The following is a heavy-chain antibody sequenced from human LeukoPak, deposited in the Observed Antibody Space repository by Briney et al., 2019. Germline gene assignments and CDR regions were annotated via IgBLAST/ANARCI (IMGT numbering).Heavy chain of an antibody. CDR2: ISSSGSTI. CDR3: AKDEWLQLDY. D-gene: IGHD5-24*01. CDR1: GFTFSSYS. Sequence: GGSLRLSCAASGFTFSSYSMNWVRQAPGKGLEWVSYISSSGSTIYYADSVKGRFTISRDNAKNSLYLQMNSLRAEDTAVYYCAKDEWLQLDYWGQGTLVTVSS. V-gene: IGHV3-48*04. J-gene: IGHJ4*02.